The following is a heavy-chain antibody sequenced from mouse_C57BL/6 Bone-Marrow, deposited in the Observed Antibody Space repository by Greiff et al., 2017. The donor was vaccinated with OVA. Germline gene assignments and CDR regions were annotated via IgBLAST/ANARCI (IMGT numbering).Heavy chain of an antibody. CDR1: GYTFTDYE. D-gene: IGHD1-1*01. CDR3: TRAYYYGSSPYY. V-gene: IGHV1-15*01. J-gene: IGHJ2*01. Sequence: VQLQQSGAELVRPGASVTLSCKASGYTFTDYEMHWVKQTPVHGLEWIGAIDPETGGTASNQKFKGKAILTADKSSSTAYMELRSLTSEDSAVYYCTRAYYYGSSPYYWGQGTTLTVSS. CDR2: IDPETGGT.